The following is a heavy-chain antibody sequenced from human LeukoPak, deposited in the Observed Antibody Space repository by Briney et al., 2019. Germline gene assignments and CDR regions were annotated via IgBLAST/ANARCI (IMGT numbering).Heavy chain of an antibody. CDR3: AKGGVTTLRWYFDL. V-gene: IGHV3-43D*03. J-gene: IGHJ2*01. D-gene: IGHD4-17*01. CDR1: GFTFDEYA. CDR2: ISWDGGST. Sequence: TGGSLRLSCAASGFTFDEYAMHWVRKAPGKGLEWVSLISWDGGSTYYADSVKGRFTISRDNSKNSLYLQMHSLRAEDTALYYCAKGGVTTLRWYFDLWGRGTLVTVSS.